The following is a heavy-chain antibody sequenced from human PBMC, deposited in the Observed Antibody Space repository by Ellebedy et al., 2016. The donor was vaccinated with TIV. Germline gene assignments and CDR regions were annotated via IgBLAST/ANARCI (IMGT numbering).Heavy chain of an antibody. V-gene: IGHV3-23*01. CDR1: GFTFDTDA. J-gene: IGHJ4*02. CDR2: ISGSGDTT. Sequence: GESLKISCAASGFTFDTDAMTWVRQAPGKGLEWVSGISGSGDTTYYADSVKGRFTISRDSSKYTLYLQMNSLRAEDTAVYYCAKLTSANSPFDYWGQGTLVTVSS. D-gene: IGHD4-23*01. CDR3: AKLTSANSPFDY.